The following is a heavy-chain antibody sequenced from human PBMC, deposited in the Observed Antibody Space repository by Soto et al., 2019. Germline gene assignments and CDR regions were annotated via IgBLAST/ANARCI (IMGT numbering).Heavy chain of an antibody. CDR3: ARRTGHFDY. D-gene: IGHD3-10*01. CDR1: SASISSSHW. J-gene: IGHJ4*02. Sequence: QVQLQGSGPGLVQPSGTLSLTCAVSSASISSSHWWSWVRQSPGQGLEWIGEIYHSGGTNYNPSLQSRLTISMDKSKNQFSLKLTSLTAADTAVYYCARRTGHFDYWGQGTLVTVSS. CDR2: IYHSGGT. V-gene: IGHV4-4*02.